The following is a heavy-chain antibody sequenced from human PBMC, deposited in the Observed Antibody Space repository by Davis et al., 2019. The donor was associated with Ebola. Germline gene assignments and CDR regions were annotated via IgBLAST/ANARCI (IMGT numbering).Heavy chain of an antibody. J-gene: IGHJ4*02. D-gene: IGHD3-22*01. CDR3: ARPFYDSSGYYWGYFDY. Sequence: SETLSLTCTVSGGSISSSSYYWGWIRQPPGKGLEWIGSIYYSGSTYYNPSLKSRVTISVDTSKNQFSLKLSSVTAADTAVYYCARPFYDSSGYYWGYFDYWGQGTLLTVSS. V-gene: IGHV4-39*01. CDR2: IYYSGST. CDR1: GGSISSSSYY.